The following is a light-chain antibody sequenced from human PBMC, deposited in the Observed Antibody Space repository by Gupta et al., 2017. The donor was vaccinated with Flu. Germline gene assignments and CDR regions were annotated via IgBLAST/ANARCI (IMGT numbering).Light chain of an antibody. J-gene: IGKJ3*01. CDR3: QQYNNWPPIT. CDR1: QSVSSN. V-gene: IGKV3-15*01. CDR2: GAS. Sequence: EIVMTQSPATLSVSPGERATLSCRASQSVSSNLAWYQQKPVQAPRLLIYGASTRATGIPARFSGSGSGTEFTLTISSLQSEDFEVYYCQQYNNWPPITFGPGTKVDIK.